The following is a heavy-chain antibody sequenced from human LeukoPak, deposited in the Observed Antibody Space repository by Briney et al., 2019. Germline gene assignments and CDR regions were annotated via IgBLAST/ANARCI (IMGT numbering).Heavy chain of an antibody. Sequence: SETLSLTCTVSGGSISSYYWSWIRQPPGKGLEWIGYIYYSGSTNYNPSLKSRVTISVDTSKNQFSLKLSSVTAADTAVYYCARGDLYYDSSGTDAYWGQGTLVTVSS. CDR3: ARGDLYYDSSGTDAY. CDR1: GGSISSYY. V-gene: IGHV4-59*01. J-gene: IGHJ4*02. D-gene: IGHD3-22*01. CDR2: IYYSGST.